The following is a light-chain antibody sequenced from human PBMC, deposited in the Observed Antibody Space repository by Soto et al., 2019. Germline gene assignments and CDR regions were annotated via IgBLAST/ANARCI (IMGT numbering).Light chain of an antibody. J-gene: IGKJ1*01. V-gene: IGKV3-15*01. CDR1: QIIANN. CDR2: GAS. CDR3: QHYNNWPPWT. Sequence: EIVMMQSPATLSVSPGERATLSCRASQIIANNLAWYQQKPGQAPRLLIYGASTRAPGIPARLSGSGSGTEFTLTISSLQSEDFAIYYCQHYNNWPPWTFGQGTKVDI.